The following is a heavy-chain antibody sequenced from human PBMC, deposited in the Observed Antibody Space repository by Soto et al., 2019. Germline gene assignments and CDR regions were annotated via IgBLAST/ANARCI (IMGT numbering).Heavy chain of an antibody. CDR2: IYHSGST. V-gene: IGHV4-4*02. Sequence: SETLSLTCAVSGGSISSSNWWSWVRQPPGKGLEWIGEIYHSGSTNYNPSLKSRVTISVDKSKNQFSLKLSSVTAADTAVYYCAREGYYDILTGYSYFDYWGQGTLVTVSS. D-gene: IGHD3-9*01. J-gene: IGHJ4*02. CDR1: GGSISSSNW. CDR3: AREGYYDILTGYSYFDY.